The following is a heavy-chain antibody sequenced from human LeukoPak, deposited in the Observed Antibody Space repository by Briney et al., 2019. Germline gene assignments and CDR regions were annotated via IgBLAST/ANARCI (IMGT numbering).Heavy chain of an antibody. Sequence: GGSLRLSCAASGFTFSSYSMNWVRQAPGKGLEWVSYISSSSSTIYYADSVKGRFTTSRDNAKNSLYLQMNSLRAEDTAVYCCARVVVVPAAIFPDYWGQGTLVTVSS. J-gene: IGHJ4*02. D-gene: IGHD2-2*01. CDR3: ARVVVVPAAIFPDY. V-gene: IGHV3-48*01. CDR2: ISSSSSTI. CDR1: GFTFSSYS.